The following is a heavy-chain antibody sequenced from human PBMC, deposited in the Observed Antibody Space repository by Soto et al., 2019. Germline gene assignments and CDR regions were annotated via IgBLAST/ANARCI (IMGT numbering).Heavy chain of an antibody. CDR3: ARRSYSSGWYDLNWFDP. J-gene: IGHJ5*02. CDR1: GGTFSSYA. D-gene: IGHD6-19*01. Sequence: SVKVSCKASGGTFSSYAISRVRQAPGQGLEWMGGIIPIFGTANYAQKFQGRVTITADESTSTAYMELSSLRSEDTAVYYCARRSYSSGWYDLNWFDPWGQGTLVTVSS. CDR2: IIPIFGTA. V-gene: IGHV1-69*13.